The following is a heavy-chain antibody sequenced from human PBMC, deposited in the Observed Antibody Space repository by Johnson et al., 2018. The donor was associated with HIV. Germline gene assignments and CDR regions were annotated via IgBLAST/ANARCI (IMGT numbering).Heavy chain of an antibody. D-gene: IGHD6-19*01. CDR1: GFTFSSYA. V-gene: IGHV3-30-3*01. CDR3: AKGGSGTTRIRAQKGAFDI. J-gene: IGHJ3*02. CDR2: ISYDGSNK. Sequence: QVQLVESGGGVVQPGRSLRLSCAASGFTFSSYAMHWVRQAPGKGLEWVAVISYDGSNKYYADSVKGRFTISRDNSKNTLYLQMNSLRPEDTAVYYCAKGGSGTTRIRAQKGAFDIWGQGTMVTVSS.